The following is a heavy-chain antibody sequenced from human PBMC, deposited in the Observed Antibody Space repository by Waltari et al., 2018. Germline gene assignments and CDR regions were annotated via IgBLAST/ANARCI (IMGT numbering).Heavy chain of an antibody. D-gene: IGHD3-3*01. CDR2: IIPILGVA. CDR1: GGTFSSYA. V-gene: IGHV1-69*04. Sequence: QVQLVQSGAEVKKPGSSVKVSCKASGGTFSSYAISWVRQAPGQGLEGVAGIIPILGVANYAKKVQGRVTMTADESTSTAYMELSSLRSEDTAVYYCARDQEYLWSGYPGRAFDIWGQGTMVTVSS. J-gene: IGHJ3*02. CDR3: ARDQEYLWSGYPGRAFDI.